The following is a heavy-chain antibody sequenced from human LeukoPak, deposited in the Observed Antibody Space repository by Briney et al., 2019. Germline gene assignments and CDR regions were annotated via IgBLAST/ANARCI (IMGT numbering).Heavy chain of an antibody. V-gene: IGHV4-4*02. CDR1: GGSISSSNW. D-gene: IGHD3-3*01. CDR3: ARDLLEWPDAFDI. J-gene: IGHJ3*02. Sequence: PSGTLSLTCAVSGGSISSSNWWSWVRQPPGKGLEWIGEIYHSGSTNYNPSLKSRVTISVDKSKNQFSLKLRSVTAADTAVYYCARDLLEWPDAFDIWGQGTMVTVSS. CDR2: IYHSGST.